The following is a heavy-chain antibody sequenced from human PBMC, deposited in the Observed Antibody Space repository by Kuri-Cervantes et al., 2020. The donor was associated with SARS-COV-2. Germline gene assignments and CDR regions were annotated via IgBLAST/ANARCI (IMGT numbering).Heavy chain of an antibody. CDR2: ISSSGSTI. J-gene: IGHJ4*02. CDR1: GFTFSSYE. CDR3: ARDTGGLLDY. D-gene: IGHD3-16*01. V-gene: IGHV3-48*03. Sequence: GGSLRLSCAASGFTFSSYEMNWVRQAPGKGLEWVSYISSSGSTIYYADSVKGRFTLSRDNAKNMLFLQMNSLRAEDTAVYYCARDTGGLLDYWGQGTLVTVSS.